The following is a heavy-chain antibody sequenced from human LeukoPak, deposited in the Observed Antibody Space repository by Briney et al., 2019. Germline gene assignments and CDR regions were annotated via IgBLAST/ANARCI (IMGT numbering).Heavy chain of an antibody. CDR1: GFTFSSYW. J-gene: IGHJ4*02. Sequence: PGGSLRLSCAASGFTFSSYWMSWVRQAPGKGLEWVANIKQDGSEKYYVDSVKGRFTISRDNAKNSLYLQMNSLRAEDTAVYYCARGPVYYDFWSGYYGAAYYFDYGGQGTLVTVSS. CDR2: IKQDGSEK. V-gene: IGHV3-7*01. D-gene: IGHD3-3*01. CDR3: ARGPVYYDFWSGYYGAAYYFDY.